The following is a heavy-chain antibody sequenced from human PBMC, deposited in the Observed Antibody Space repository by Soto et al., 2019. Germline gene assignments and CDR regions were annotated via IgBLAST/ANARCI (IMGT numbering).Heavy chain of an antibody. CDR2: IKQDGSEK. Sequence: PGGSLRLSCAASGFTFSSYWMSWVRQAPGKGLEWVANIKQDGSEKYYVDSVKGRFTISRDNAKNSLYLQMNSLRAEDTAVYYCARELNDRSPYYDFWSGTPYYYYGMDVWGQGTTVTVSS. CDR3: ARELNDRSPYYDFWSGTPYYYYGMDV. CDR1: GFTFSSYW. V-gene: IGHV3-7*01. J-gene: IGHJ6*02. D-gene: IGHD3-3*01.